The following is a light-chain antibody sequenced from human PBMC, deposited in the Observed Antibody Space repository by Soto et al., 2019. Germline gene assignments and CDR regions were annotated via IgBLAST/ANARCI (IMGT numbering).Light chain of an antibody. J-gene: IGKJ4*01. CDR1: QSVSSY. V-gene: IGKV3-11*01. CDR2: DAS. CDR3: QQRSNWLT. Sequence: EIVLTQSPATLSLSPGERATLSCRASQSVSSYLAWYQQKPGQAPRLLIYDASNRATGIPARFSGSGPGTDFTLTISSLEPKDFAVYYCQQRSNWLTFGGGTKVEIK.